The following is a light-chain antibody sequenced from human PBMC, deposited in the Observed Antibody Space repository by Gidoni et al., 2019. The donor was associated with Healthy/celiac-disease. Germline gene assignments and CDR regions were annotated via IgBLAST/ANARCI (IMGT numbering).Light chain of an antibody. Sequence: EILLTQSPGNLSLSPGERATLSCRASQSVRSSYLAWYQQKPGQAPRLLIYGASSRATGIPDRFSGSGSGTDFTLTISRLEPEDFAVYYCQQYGSSPKLTFGGGTKVEIK. V-gene: IGKV3-20*01. CDR3: QQYGSSPKLT. CDR2: GAS. CDR1: QSVRSSY. J-gene: IGKJ4*01.